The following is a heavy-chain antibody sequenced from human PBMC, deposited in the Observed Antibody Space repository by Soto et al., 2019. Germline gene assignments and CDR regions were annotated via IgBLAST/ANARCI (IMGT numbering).Heavy chain of an antibody. CDR1: GYTFTNYD. D-gene: IGHD7-27*01. V-gene: IGHV1-8*01. CDR2: MNPDSGDT. CDR3: ARSRGGTGVHFDF. J-gene: IGHJ4*02. Sequence: QVQLVQSGAEVKEPGASVKVSCKASGYTFTNYDINWVRQATGQGPEWMGRMNPDSGDTGYVPNFQGRVTMTRSTSISTAYMELSDLRSEDTAVYYCARSRGGTGVHFDFWGQGTQVTVSS.